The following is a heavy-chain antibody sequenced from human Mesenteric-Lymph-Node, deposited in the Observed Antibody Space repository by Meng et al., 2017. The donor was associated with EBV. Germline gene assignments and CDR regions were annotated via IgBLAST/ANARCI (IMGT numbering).Heavy chain of an antibody. Sequence: YGDRVKTPGASGKGSCKASAYSYSGYYLHWVRQAPGQGLEWMGRINPRSGATSYAEKFQGRLAMTGDTSVSTAYMELASLRSDDTAVYFCSHTDYFDNTGHHWGQGTLVTVSS. V-gene: IGHV1-2*06. CDR3: SHTDYFDNTGHH. D-gene: IGHD3-22*01. CDR2: INPRSGAT. CDR1: AYSYSGYY. J-gene: IGHJ4*02.